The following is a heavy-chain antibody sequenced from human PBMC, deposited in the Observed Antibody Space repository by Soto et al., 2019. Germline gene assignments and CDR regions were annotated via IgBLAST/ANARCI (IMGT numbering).Heavy chain of an antibody. V-gene: IGHV3-15*01. J-gene: IGHJ4*02. CDR1: GFTFYNTW. Sequence: GGSLRLSCTASGFTFYNTWMSWVRQAPGKGLEWVGRVKSKTDGGAIDYTAPVKGRFTISRGDSQNTLYLQMNSLQTDDTAVYYCTTDRRSGYDPQFDFWGQGTLVTVSS. D-gene: IGHD5-12*01. CDR2: VKSKTDGGAI. CDR3: TTDRRSGYDPQFDF.